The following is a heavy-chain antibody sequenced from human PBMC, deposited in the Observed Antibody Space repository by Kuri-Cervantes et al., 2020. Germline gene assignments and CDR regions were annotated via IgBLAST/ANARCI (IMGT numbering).Heavy chain of an antibody. CDR3: ARDLWRARDYYDSSAKGHFDY. J-gene: IGHJ4*02. CDR1: GYTFTGYY. CDR2: INPNSGGT. Sequence: ASVKVSCKASGYTFTGYYMHWVRQAPGQGLEWMGWINPNSGGTNYAQKFQGRVTMTRDTSISTAYMELSRLRSDDTAVYYCARDLWRARDYYDSSAKGHFDYWGQGTLVTDSS. D-gene: IGHD3-22*01. V-gene: IGHV1-2*02.